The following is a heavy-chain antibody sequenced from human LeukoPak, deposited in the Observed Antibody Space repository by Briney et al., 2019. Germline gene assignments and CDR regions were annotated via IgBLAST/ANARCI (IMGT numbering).Heavy chain of an antibody. CDR2: FRDTGGST. D-gene: IGHD5-18*01. CDR3: AKVGQLGFSNFDP. Sequence: PGGSLRLSCAASGFTFSTSAMSWVRQAPGKGLEWVSGFRDTGGSTYYADSVKGRFTISRDNSKNTMYLQMNSLRADDTAVYYCAKVGQLGFSNFDPWGQGTLVTVSS. J-gene: IGHJ5*02. V-gene: IGHV3-23*01. CDR1: GFTFSTSA.